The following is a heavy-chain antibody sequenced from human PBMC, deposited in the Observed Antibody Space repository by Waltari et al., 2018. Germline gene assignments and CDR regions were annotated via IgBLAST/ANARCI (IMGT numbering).Heavy chain of an antibody. CDR2: IYYSGST. J-gene: IGHJ4*02. V-gene: IGHV4-59*01. Sequence: QVQLQESGPGLVKPSETLSLTCTVSGGSISSYYWSWLRQPPGKGLEWIGYIYYSGSTNYNPSLKSRVTISVDTSKNQFSLKLSSVTAADTAVYYCARDGLDGDYGMDYWGQGTLVTVSS. CDR1: GGSISSYY. CDR3: ARDGLDGDYGMDY. D-gene: IGHD4-17*01.